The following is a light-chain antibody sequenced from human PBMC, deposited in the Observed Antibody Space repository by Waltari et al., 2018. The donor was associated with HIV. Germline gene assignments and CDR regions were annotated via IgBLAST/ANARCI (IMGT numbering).Light chain of an antibody. CDR2: TND. J-gene: IGLJ3*02. CDR1: TSNIGPQA. Sequence: QSVLTQPPSVSGTPGQRVTISCSGSTSNIGPQAITWYQHLPGTAPKLVIYTNDQRPSGVPDRFSASKSGTSASLAISGLQSEDEADYYCVVWDDSLNARVFGGGTKLTVL. V-gene: IGLV1-44*01. CDR3: VVWDDSLNARV.